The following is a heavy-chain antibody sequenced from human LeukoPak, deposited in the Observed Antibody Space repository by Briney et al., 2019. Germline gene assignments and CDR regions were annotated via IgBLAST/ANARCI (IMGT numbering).Heavy chain of an antibody. CDR2: ISYDGSNK. J-gene: IGHJ4*02. Sequence: GGSLRLSCAASGFTFSSYGMHWVRQAPGKGLEWVAVISYDGSNKYYADSVKGRFTISRDNSKNTLYLQMNSLRAEGTAVYYCATPQQWLVLWNYFDYWGQGTLVTVSS. V-gene: IGHV3-30*03. CDR1: GFTFSSYG. CDR3: ATPQQWLVLWNYFDY. D-gene: IGHD6-19*01.